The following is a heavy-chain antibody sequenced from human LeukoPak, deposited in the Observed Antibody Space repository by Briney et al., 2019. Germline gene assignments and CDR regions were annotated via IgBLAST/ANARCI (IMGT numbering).Heavy chain of an antibody. Sequence: PGGSLRLSCVVSGFTFSTYWMHWVRQGPGKGLVWVSRIDSGGSNTLYADSVRGRFTISRDNSKNTLYQQMNSLRAEDTAVYYCAKLYDSTTGPFDYWGQGTLVTVSS. CDR2: IDSGGSNT. CDR1: GFTFSTYW. CDR3: AKLYDSTTGPFDY. D-gene: IGHD3-22*01. V-gene: IGHV3-74*01. J-gene: IGHJ4*02.